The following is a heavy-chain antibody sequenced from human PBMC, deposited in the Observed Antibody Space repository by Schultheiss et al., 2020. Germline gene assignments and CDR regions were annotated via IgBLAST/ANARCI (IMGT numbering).Heavy chain of an antibody. CDR2: MNPNSGNT. D-gene: IGHD2-8*01. CDR3: ARVGYCTNGVCLYNWFDP. V-gene: IGHV1-8*01. Sequence: GGSLRLSCKGSGYTFTSYDINWVRQATGQGLEWMGWMNPNSGNTGYAQKFQGRVTMTRNTSISTAYMELSSLRSEDTAVYYCARVGYCTNGVCLYNWFDPWGQGTLVTVSS. J-gene: IGHJ5*02. CDR1: GYTFTSYD.